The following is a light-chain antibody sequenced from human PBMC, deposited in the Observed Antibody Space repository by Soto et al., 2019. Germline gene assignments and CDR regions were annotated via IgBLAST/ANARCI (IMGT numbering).Light chain of an antibody. Sequence: QSALTQPASVSGSPGQSITISCTGTSSDVGDDGFVSWYQQYPGKAPKLMIYKVSNRPSGVSNRFSGSRSANTASLTISGLQAEDEADYYCSSYTQRYIGGFGGGTKLTVL. CDR3: SSYTQRYIGG. V-gene: IGLV2-14*01. CDR1: SSDVGDDGF. J-gene: IGLJ3*02. CDR2: KVS.